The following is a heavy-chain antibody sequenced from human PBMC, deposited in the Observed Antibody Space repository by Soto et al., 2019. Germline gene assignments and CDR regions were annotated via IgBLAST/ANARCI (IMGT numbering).Heavy chain of an antibody. CDR3: AIDVCTWSSGVYFDAFDI. CDR2: IRKDGSQR. CDR1: EFAFSSYW. D-gene: IGHD6-25*01. Sequence: EVQLVESGGGLVQPGGSLTLSCAASEFAFSSYWMTWVRQAPGKGLEWVANIRKDGSQRSYLDSVRCRFTISRDNSKNSLYLQMNSLRAEDTALYFCAIDVCTWSSGVYFDAFDIWGQGTMVTVSS. V-gene: IGHV3-7*05. J-gene: IGHJ3*02.